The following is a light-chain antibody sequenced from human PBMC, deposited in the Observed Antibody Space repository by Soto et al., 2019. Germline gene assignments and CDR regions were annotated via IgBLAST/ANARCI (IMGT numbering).Light chain of an antibody. CDR1: SSDIVTYNY. CDR2: DVS. J-gene: IGLJ1*01. Sequence: QSALTQPASVSGSPGQSITISCTGTSSDIVTYNYVSWYQQQPGQAPKLMIYDVSNRPSGVPDRFSGSKSGNTASLTISRLQAEDEADYYCYSCSRSSGTRYVFGTGTKVTVL. CDR3: YSCSRSSGTRYV. V-gene: IGLV2-14*03.